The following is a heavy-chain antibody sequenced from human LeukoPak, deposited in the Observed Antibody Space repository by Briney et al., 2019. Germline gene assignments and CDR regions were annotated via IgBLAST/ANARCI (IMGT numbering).Heavy chain of an antibody. CDR2: IWYDGSNK. CDR1: GFTFSSYG. J-gene: IGHJ4*02. V-gene: IGHV3-33*01. Sequence: GRSLRLSCAASGFTFSSYGMHWVRQAPGKGLEWVAVIWYDGSNKYYADSVKGRFTISRENSKNTLYLQMNSLRAEDTAVYYCGIEISGFPDYWGQGTLVTVSS. D-gene: IGHD6-19*01. CDR3: GIEISGFPDY.